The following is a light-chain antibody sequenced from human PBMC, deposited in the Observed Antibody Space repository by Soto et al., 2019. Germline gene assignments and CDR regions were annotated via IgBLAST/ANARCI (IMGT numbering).Light chain of an antibody. CDR3: QQYGSSPMIT. V-gene: IGKV3-20*01. Sequence: EVVLTQSPGTLSLSPGERAALSCRASQHVTNNYLAWYQQKPGQAPRLLISGASNRAIGIPDRFTGSGSGTDFTLIISRLEPEDFAVYFCQQYGSSPMITFGQGTDWRL. CDR1: QHVTNNY. J-gene: IGKJ5*01. CDR2: GAS.